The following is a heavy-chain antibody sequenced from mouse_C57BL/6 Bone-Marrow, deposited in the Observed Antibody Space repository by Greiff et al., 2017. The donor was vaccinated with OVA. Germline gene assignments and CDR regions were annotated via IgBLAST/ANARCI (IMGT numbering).Heavy chain of an antibody. J-gene: IGHJ4*01. CDR2: IDPSDSYT. D-gene: IGHD2-3*01. V-gene: IGHV1-69*01. CDR3: ARAPLWDY. Sequence: VQLQQPGAELVMPGASVKLSCKASGYTFTSYWMHWVKQRPGQGLEWIGEIDPSDSYTNYNQKFKGKSTLTVDKSSSTAYMQLSSLTSEDSAVYYCARAPLWDYWGQGTSVTVSS. CDR1: GYTFTSYW.